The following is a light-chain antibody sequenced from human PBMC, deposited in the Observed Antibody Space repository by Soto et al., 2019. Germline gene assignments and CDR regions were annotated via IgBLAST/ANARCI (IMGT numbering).Light chain of an antibody. CDR1: QTISTY. J-gene: IGKJ4*01. CDR3: QQGYSTPLT. Sequence: DIQMTQSPSPLSASVGDRVTITCRASQTISTYLNWYQQKPGKAPKVLIYAASNLQSGVPSRFSGSGSGTDFTLTISSLQPEHFATYYCQQGYSTPLTFGGGTKVEIK. CDR2: AAS. V-gene: IGKV1-39*01.